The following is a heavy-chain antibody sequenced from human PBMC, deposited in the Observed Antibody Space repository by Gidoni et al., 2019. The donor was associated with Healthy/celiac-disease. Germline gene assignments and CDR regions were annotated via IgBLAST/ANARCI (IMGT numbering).Heavy chain of an antibody. V-gene: IGHV3-15*01. CDR1: GFTFSNAW. Sequence: EVQLVESGGGLVKPGGSLRLSCAASGFTFSNAWMSWVRQAPGKGLEWVGRIKSKTDGGTTDYAAPVKGRFTISRDDSKNTLYLQMNSLKTEDTAVYYCTTDRRLYSSGWALWGQGTLVTVSS. CDR2: IKSKTDGGTT. CDR3: TTDRRLYSSGWAL. J-gene: IGHJ4*02. D-gene: IGHD6-19*01.